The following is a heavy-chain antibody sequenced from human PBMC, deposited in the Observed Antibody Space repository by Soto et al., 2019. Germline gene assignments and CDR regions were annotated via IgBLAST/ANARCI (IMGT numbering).Heavy chain of an antibody. J-gene: IGHJ4*02. CDR2: IIPGFETT. Sequence: QVQLVQSGAELKKPGSSVKVSCKASGDTFSGYPINWVRQAPGEGREWMGRIIPGFETTNDAQRFEGRVTFTAEEPTNTAYMELRGLLSEDTAVYYCARDGGFGELKYWGPGTLVTVSS. D-gene: IGHD3-10*01. CDR3: ARDGGFGELKY. V-gene: IGHV1-69*18. CDR1: GDTFSGYP.